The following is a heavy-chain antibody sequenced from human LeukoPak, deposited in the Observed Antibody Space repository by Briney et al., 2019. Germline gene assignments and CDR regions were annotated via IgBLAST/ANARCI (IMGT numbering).Heavy chain of an antibody. Sequence: SETLSLTCTVSGGSISSSSYYWGWIRQPPGKGLEWIGSIYYSGSTHYSPSLKSRVTISVDTSKNQFSLKLSSVTAADTAVYYCTRNGTVMVAGTKFNSFDYWGQGTLVTVSS. CDR2: IYYSGST. V-gene: IGHV4-39*01. CDR3: TRNGTVMVAGTKFNSFDY. D-gene: IGHD1/OR15-1a*01. CDR1: GGSISSSSYY. J-gene: IGHJ4*02.